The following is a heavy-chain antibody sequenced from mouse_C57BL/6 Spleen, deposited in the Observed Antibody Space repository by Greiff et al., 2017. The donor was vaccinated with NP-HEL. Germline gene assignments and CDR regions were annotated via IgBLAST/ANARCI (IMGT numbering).Heavy chain of an antibody. D-gene: IGHD2-1*01. CDR3: ARMGYGIHAMDY. J-gene: IGHJ4*01. CDR1: GYTFTSYW. V-gene: IGHV1-52*01. Sequence: VQLQQPGAELVRPGSSVKLSCKASGYTFTSYWMHWVKQRPIQGLEWIGNIDPSDSETHYNQKFKDKATLTVDKSSSTAYMQLSSLTSEDSAVYYCARMGYGIHAMDYWGQGTSVTVSS. CDR2: IDPSDSET.